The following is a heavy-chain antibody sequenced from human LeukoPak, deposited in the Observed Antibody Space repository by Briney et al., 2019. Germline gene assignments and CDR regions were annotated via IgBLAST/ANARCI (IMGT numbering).Heavy chain of an antibody. V-gene: IGHV1-18*04. J-gene: IGHJ5*02. CDR2: ISAYNGNT. CDR3: ARDDCSSTSCYTRWFDP. D-gene: IGHD2-2*02. CDR1: GYTFTSYY. Sequence: ASVKVSCKASGYTFTSYYMHWVRQAPGQGLEWMGWISAYNGNTNYAQKLQGRVTMTTDTSTSTAYMELRSLRSDDTAVYYCARDDCSSTSCYTRWFDPWGQGTLVTVSS.